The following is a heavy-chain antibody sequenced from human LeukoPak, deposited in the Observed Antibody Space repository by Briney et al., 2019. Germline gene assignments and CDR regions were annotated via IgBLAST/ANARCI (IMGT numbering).Heavy chain of an antibody. V-gene: IGHV4-59*08. CDR2: IDYNGNT. Sequence: PSETLSLTCTVSGGSISSYYWSWIRQPPGKGLEWIGYIDYNGNTNYIPSLKSRVTISVDTSKNQFSLRLSSVTAADTAVYYCARNGNWNYVDYWGQGTLVTVSS. CDR1: GGSISSYY. D-gene: IGHD1-1*01. CDR3: ARNGNWNYVDY. J-gene: IGHJ4*02.